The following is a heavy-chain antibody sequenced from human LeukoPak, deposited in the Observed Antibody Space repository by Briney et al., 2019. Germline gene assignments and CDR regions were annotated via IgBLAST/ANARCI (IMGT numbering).Heavy chain of an antibody. J-gene: IGHJ4*02. Sequence: QRGGSLRLSCAASGFTVSSNYMTWVRQAPGKGLEWVSVIYSGGSTYYADSVKGRFTISRDNSKNTLYLQMNNLRAEDTAVYYCARDSSSVTTDYWGQGTLVTVSS. CDR3: ARDSSSVTTDY. CDR1: GFTVSSNY. D-gene: IGHD6-6*01. V-gene: IGHV3-53*01. CDR2: IYSGGST.